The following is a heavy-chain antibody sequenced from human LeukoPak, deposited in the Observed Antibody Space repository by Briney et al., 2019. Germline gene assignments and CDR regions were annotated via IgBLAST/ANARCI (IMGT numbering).Heavy chain of an antibody. J-gene: IGHJ4*02. Sequence: GGSLRLSCAASGFTFSSYAMSWVRQAPGKGLEWVSAISGSGGSTYYADSVKGRFTISRDNSENTLYLQMNSLRAEDTAVYYCAKEGQYYYDSSGYYPIDYWGQGTLVTVSS. V-gene: IGHV3-23*01. CDR2: ISGSGGST. CDR1: GFTFSSYA. CDR3: AKEGQYYYDSSGYYPIDY. D-gene: IGHD3-22*01.